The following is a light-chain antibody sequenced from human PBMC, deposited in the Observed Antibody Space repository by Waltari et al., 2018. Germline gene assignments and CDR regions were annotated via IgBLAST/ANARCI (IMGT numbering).Light chain of an antibody. CDR3: QLRTNLMFT. CDR2: AAS. Sequence: DIQMTQSPSSLSASVGDRVTITCRASQSSSSYLNWYHQKPGKAPKLLIYAASSLQSGVPSRFSGSGSGTDFTLTISSLEPEDFTVDYCQLRTNLMFTFGQGSKLEI. J-gene: IGKJ2*01. V-gene: IGKV1-39*01. CDR1: QSSSSY.